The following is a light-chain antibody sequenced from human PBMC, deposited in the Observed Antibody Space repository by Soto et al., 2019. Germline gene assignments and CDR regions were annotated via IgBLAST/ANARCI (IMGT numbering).Light chain of an antibody. V-gene: IGKV3-15*01. Sequence: EIVMTQSPATLSVSPGERATLSRRASQSVSSNLAWYQQKPGQAPRLLIYGASTRATGIPARFSGSGSGTEFTLTISSLQSEDFACNYCQHYNTWPCTFGQGTKVKIK. J-gene: IGKJ1*01. CDR3: QHYNTWPCT. CDR1: QSVSSN. CDR2: GAS.